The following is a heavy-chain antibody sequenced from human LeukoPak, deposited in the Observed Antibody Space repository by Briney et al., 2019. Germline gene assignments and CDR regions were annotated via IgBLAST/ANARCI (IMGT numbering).Heavy chain of an antibody. J-gene: IGHJ4*02. CDR3: ARDGDSNWNYVYFDY. CDR2: IIPILGIA. Sequence: GASVKVSCKASGGTFSSYAISWVRQAPGQGLEWMGRIIPILGIANYAQKFQGRVTMTRDTSTSTVYMELSSLRSEDTAVYYCARDGDSNWNYVYFDYWGQGTLVTVSS. V-gene: IGHV1-69*04. D-gene: IGHD1-7*01. CDR1: GGTFSSYA.